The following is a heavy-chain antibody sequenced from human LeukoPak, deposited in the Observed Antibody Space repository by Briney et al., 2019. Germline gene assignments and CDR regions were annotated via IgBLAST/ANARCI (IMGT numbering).Heavy chain of an antibody. V-gene: IGHV3-66*01. D-gene: IGHD6-19*01. CDR2: IYSGGAT. CDR3: AKVLQQWLVSLYYFDY. CDR1: GFTVSSNY. J-gene: IGHJ4*02. Sequence: GGSLRLSCAASGFTVSSNYMSWVRQAPGKGLEWVSVIYSGGATYYADSVKARFTIPRDNSKNTLYLQMNSLRAEDTAVYYCAKVLQQWLVSLYYFDYWGQGTLVTVSS.